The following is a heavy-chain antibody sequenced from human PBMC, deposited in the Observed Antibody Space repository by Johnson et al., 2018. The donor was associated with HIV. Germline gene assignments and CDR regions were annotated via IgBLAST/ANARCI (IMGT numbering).Heavy chain of an antibody. CDR3: VRDFGHWYDAFGF. CDR1: GFTFDDFA. CDR2: ISWNSNSI. Sequence: VQLVESGGGLVQPGRSLRLSCAASGFTFDDFAMHWVRQAPGKGLEWVSGISWNSNSIGYADPVKGRFTISRDNSKNTLYLQMNSLRVEDTPMYYCVRDFGHWYDAFGFWGRGTKVTVSS. D-gene: IGHD2-8*02. V-gene: IGHV3-9*01. J-gene: IGHJ3*01.